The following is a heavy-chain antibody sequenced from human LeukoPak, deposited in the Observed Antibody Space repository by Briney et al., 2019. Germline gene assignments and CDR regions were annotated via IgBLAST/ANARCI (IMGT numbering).Heavy chain of an antibody. CDR2: IYYSGST. J-gene: IGHJ3*02. Sequence: SETLSLTCTVSGGSISSSSYNWGWIRQPPGKGLEWIGSIYYSGSTYYNPSLKSRVTISVDTSKNQFSLKLSSVIAADTAVYYCARRPSPYYYDSSGYHGAFDIWGQGTMVTVSS. CDR1: GGSISSSSYN. CDR3: ARRPSPYYYDSSGYHGAFDI. V-gene: IGHV4-39*01. D-gene: IGHD3-22*01.